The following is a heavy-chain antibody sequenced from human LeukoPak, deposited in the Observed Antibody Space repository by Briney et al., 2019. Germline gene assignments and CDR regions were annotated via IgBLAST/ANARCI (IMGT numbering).Heavy chain of an antibody. CDR1: GFTVNDYG. D-gene: IGHD2-15*01. V-gene: IGHV3-30*06. CDR2: ISNGGNE. CDR3: ARRTGDTRYCSGYSCFPPDY. J-gene: IGHJ4*02. Sequence: GRSRRLSCAASGFTVNDYGMNWVRQAQGKELEWVASISNGGNEFYADSVKGRFTISRDPSTNTLSLQMDSLRAEDTAVYFCARRTGDTRYCSGYSCFPPDYWGQGTLVTVSS.